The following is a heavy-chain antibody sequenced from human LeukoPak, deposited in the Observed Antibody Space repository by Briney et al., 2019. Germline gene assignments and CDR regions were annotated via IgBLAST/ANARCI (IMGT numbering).Heavy chain of an antibody. D-gene: IGHD2-21*02. V-gene: IGHV4-59*01. CDR2: IYYSGST. Sequence: SETLSLTCTVSGGSISSYYWSWIRQPPGKGLEWIGYIYYSGSTNYNPSLKSRVTISVDTSKNQFSLKLSSVTAADTAVYYCARGWPAYCGGDCSPTGWFDPWGQGTLVTVSS. CDR3: ARGWPAYCGGDCSPTGWFDP. CDR1: GGSISSYY. J-gene: IGHJ5*02.